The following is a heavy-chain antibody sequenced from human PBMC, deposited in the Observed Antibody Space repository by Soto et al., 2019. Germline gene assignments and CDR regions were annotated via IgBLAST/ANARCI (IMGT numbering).Heavy chain of an antibody. CDR1: GFTFSSYA. Sequence: VGSLRLSCVASGFTFSSYALHWVRQAPGKGLEWVAVTSYDGSNKYYADSVEGRFTISRDNSKNTLYLQTSSLTTEDTAMYYCARDWETSATGLIDSWGQGTPVTVS. V-gene: IGHV3-30-3*01. CDR2: TSYDGSNK. D-gene: IGHD3-9*01. J-gene: IGHJ4*02. CDR3: ARDWETSATGLIDS.